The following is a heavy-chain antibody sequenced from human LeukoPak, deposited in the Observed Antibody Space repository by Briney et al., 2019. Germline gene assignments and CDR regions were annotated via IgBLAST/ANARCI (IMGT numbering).Heavy chain of an antibody. V-gene: IGHV4-31*03. Sequence: SQTLSLTCTVSGGSISSGGYYWSWIRQHPGKGLEWIGYIYYSGSTYYNPSLKSRVTISVDNSKNHFSLKLSSVTAADTAVHYCARSSYYDSTYGMDVWGQGTTVTVSS. D-gene: IGHD3-22*01. CDR2: IYYSGST. CDR1: GGSISSGGYY. J-gene: IGHJ6*02. CDR3: ARSSYYDSTYGMDV.